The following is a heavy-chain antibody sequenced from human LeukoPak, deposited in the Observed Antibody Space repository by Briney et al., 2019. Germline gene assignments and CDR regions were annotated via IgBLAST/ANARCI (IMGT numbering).Heavy chain of an antibody. CDR1: GYTFTNYY. D-gene: IGHD3-22*01. CDR2: INPSGGST. V-gene: IGHV1-46*01. CDR3: AKDRAAAFGYYYFDY. Sequence: ASVKVSCTASGYTFTNYYMHWVRQAPGQGLEWMGIINPSGGSTSYVHKIQGRVTMTRDTSTSTVYMELSSLRSEDTAVYYCAKDRAAAFGYYYFDYWGQGTLVTVSS. J-gene: IGHJ4*02.